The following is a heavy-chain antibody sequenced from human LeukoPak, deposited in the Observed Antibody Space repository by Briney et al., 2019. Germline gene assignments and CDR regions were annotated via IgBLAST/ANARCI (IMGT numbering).Heavy chain of an antibody. D-gene: IGHD3-10*01. V-gene: IGHV5-10-1*01. Sequence: GESLKISFKGSGXSFTSYWISWVRQMPRKGLEWMGRIDPSDSYTNYSPSFQGHVTISADKSISTAYLQWSSLKASDTAMYYCARLDYYGSGMIDYWGQGTLVTVSS. CDR2: IDPSDSYT. CDR3: ARLDYYGSGMIDY. J-gene: IGHJ4*02. CDR1: GXSFTSYW.